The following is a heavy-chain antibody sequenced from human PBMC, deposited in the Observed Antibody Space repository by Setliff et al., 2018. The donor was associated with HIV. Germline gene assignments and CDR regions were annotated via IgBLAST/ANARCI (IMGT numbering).Heavy chain of an antibody. CDR1: GGSFSGYY. Sequence: KSSETLSLTCAVYGGSFSGYYWTWIRQSAGKGLEWIGHIHITGNTDYNPSLKSRVTISLDTARNQFSLELTSVTATDTAVYYCARDRRDDYYLTAYFDSLGQGTVVTVSS. D-gene: IGHD1-26*01. V-gene: IGHV4-4*07. CDR2: IHITGNT. J-gene: IGHJ4*02. CDR3: ARDRRDDYYLTAYFDS.